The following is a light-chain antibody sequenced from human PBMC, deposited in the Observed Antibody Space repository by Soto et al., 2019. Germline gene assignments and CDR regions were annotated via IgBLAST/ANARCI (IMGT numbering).Light chain of an antibody. CDR1: SSDVGGYDD. J-gene: IGLJ2*01. V-gene: IGLV2-14*01. Sequence: QSVLTQPASVSGSPGQSITISCTGISSDVGGYDDVSWYQHYPGKAPKLMIFEVSNRPSGVSNRFSGSKSGNTASLTISGLQAEDEADYYCSSYTSTTTPVFGGGTKLTVL. CDR2: EVS. CDR3: SSYTSTTTPV.